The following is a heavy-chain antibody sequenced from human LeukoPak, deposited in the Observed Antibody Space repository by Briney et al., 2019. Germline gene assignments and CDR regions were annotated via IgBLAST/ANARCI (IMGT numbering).Heavy chain of an antibody. D-gene: IGHD6-19*01. CDR3: ARDRYSGYSSGWYETALDY. CDR1: GFTFSSYG. CDR2: ISSSSSTI. Sequence: GGSLRLSCAASGFTFSSYGMHWVRQAPGKGLEWVSYISSSSSTIYYADSVKGRFTISRDNAKNSLYLQMNSLRAEDTAVYYCARDRYSGYSSGWYETALDYWGQGTLVTVSS. V-gene: IGHV3-48*04. J-gene: IGHJ4*02.